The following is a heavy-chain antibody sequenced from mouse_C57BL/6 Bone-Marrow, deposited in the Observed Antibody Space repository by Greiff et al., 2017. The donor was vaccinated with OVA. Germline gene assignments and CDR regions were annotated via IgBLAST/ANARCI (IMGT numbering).Heavy chain of an antibody. CDR2: IYPRDGST. V-gene: IGHV1S12*01. Sequence: QVQLQQPGAELVKPGASVKVSCKASGYTFTSYWMHWVKQRPEQGLEWIGYIYPRDGSTKYNEKFKGKATLTADKSSSTAYMQLNSLTSEDSAVYFCARGDYYGSSKGWYFDVWGTGTTVTVSS. J-gene: IGHJ1*03. CDR1: GYTFTSYW. CDR3: ARGDYYGSSKGWYFDV. D-gene: IGHD1-1*01.